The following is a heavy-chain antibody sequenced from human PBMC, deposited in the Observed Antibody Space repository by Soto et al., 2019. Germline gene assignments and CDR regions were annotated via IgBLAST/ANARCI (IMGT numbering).Heavy chain of an antibody. CDR1: GDTFTSYA. J-gene: IGHJ5*02. Sequence: ASVKVSCKASGDTFTSYAMHWVRQAPGQRLEWMGWINAGNGNTKYSQKFQGRVTITRDTSASTAYMELSSLRSEDTAVYYCARGYDFWSGPQDPWGQGTLVTVSS. CDR2: INAGNGNT. D-gene: IGHD3-3*01. V-gene: IGHV1-3*01. CDR3: ARGYDFWSGPQDP.